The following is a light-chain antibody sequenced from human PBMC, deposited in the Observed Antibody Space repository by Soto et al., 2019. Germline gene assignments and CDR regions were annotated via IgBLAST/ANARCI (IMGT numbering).Light chain of an antibody. Sequence: EIVMTQSPATLSVSLGERATLSCRASQSVTTGYLAWYQQKPGQAPRLLIYDVSNRATGIPARFSGGGSGTDFTLTISSLEPEDFAVYYCQQRSNWPPITFGQGTRLEI. J-gene: IGKJ5*01. CDR1: QSVTTGY. CDR3: QQRSNWPPIT. V-gene: IGKV3-11*01. CDR2: DVS.